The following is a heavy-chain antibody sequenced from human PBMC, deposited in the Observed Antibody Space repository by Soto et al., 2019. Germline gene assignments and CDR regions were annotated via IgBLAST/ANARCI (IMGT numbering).Heavy chain of an antibody. CDR2: ISRDGNNE. CDR1: GFTFSSYG. J-gene: IGHJ4*02. CDR3: ANDDYSDTWYMIF. D-gene: IGHD1-1*01. Sequence: QVQLVESGGGVVQPGRSLRLSCAASGFTFSSYGMYWVRQSPGKGLEWVAVISRDGNNEYYADSVKGRFSISRDNSKNRVYPQMNSFRAEDTAGYYCANDDYSDTWYMIFWGPGTLGAVSS. V-gene: IGHV3-30*18.